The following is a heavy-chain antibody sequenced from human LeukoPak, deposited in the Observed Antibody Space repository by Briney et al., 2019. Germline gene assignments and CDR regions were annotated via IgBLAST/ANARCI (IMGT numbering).Heavy chain of an antibody. V-gene: IGHV3-23*01. CDR1: GFTFSNCG. CDR3: AKEVTAMVRVYFDY. J-gene: IGHJ4*02. Sequence: GGSLRLSCAASGFTFSNCGMSWVRQAPGKGLEWVSSISTRFTTFYADSVKGRFTISRDNSKNTLYLQMNSLRAEDTAVYYCAKEVTAMVRVYFDYWGQGTLVTVSS. D-gene: IGHD3-10*01. CDR2: ISTRFTT.